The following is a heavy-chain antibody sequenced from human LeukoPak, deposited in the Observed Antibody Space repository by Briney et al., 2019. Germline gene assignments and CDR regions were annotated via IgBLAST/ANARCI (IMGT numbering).Heavy chain of an antibody. D-gene: IGHD6-19*01. J-gene: IGHJ4*02. Sequence: GGSLRLSCAASGFTFSNCAMHWVRQARGKGLEWVAVMSYDGNNKYYADSVKGRFTISRDNSKNTLYLQTNSLRAEDTAVYYCAKFPAVAGLYYFHYWGQGTLVTVSS. CDR3: AKFPAVAGLYYFHY. CDR2: MSYDGNNK. V-gene: IGHV3-30-3*02. CDR1: GFTFSNCA.